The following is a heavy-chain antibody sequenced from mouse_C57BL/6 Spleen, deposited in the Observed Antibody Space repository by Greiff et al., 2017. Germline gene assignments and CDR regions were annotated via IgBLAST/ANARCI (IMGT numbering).Heavy chain of an antibody. CDR2: IDPSDSYT. J-gene: IGHJ4*01. CDR1: GYTFTSYW. CDR3: ARSGPLRSSYAMDY. Sequence: QVQLQQSGAELVKPGASVKLSCKASGYTFTSYWMQWVKQRPGQGLEWIGEIDPSDSYTNYNQKFKGKATLTVDTSSSTAYMQLISLTSEDSSVYYSARSGPLRSSYAMDYWGQGTSVTVSS. D-gene: IGHD1-1*01. V-gene: IGHV1-50*01.